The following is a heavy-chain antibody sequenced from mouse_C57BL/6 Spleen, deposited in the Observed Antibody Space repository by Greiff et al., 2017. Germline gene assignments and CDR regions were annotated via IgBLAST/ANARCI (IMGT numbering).Heavy chain of an antibody. CDR2: IDPENGDT. CDR3: TRYGPYAMDY. J-gene: IGHJ4*01. V-gene: IGHV14-4*01. D-gene: IGHD1-2*01. Sequence: VQLQQSGAELVRPGASVKLSCTASGFNIKDDYMHWVKQRPEKGLEWIGWIDPENGDTEYASKFQGKATITADTSSNTAYLQLSSLTSEDTAVYYCTRYGPYAMDYWGQGTSVTVSS. CDR1: GFNIKDDY.